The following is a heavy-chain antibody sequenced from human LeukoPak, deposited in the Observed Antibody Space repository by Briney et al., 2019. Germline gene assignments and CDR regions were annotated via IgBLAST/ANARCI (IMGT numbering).Heavy chain of an antibody. CDR3: ARRNGMDV. CDR2: IKQDGSEK. V-gene: IGHV3-7*01. CDR1: GFSFSTYW. Sequence: GGSLRLSCAASGFSFSTYWTSWVRQAPGKGLEWVANIKQDGSEKYYVDSVKGRFTISRDNAKNSLYLQMNSLRAEDTALYYCARRNGMDVWGQGTTVTVSS. J-gene: IGHJ6*02.